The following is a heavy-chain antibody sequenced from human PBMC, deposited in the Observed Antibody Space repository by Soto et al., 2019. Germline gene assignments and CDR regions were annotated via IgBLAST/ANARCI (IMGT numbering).Heavy chain of an antibody. D-gene: IGHD3-9*01. CDR3: ARPSLRYFDWLLHYYYYYYMDV. CDR2: MNPNSGNT. Sequence: ASVKVSCKASGYTFTGYDINWVRQATGQGLEWMGWMNPNSGNTGYAQKFQGRVTMTRNTSISTAYMELSSLRSEDTAVYYCARPSLRYFDWLLHYYYYYYMDVWGKGTTVTVS. J-gene: IGHJ6*03. CDR1: GYTFTGYD. V-gene: IGHV1-8*01.